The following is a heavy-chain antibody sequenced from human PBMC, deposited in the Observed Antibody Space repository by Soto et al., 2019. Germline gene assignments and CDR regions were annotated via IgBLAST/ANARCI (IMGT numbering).Heavy chain of an antibody. Sequence: QVQLVQSGAEVKEPGASVQVSCKASGYTFTTYFMHWVRQAPGQGFEWLGRINPTGGDTVYAHKFQRRVTVTKDTSTSTVVIGLGSLTSKDTAVYYCARGSYASNVFIMDVWGQGNPVTVSS. D-gene: IGHD2-2*01. CDR1: GYTFTTYF. CDR3: ARGSYASNVFIMDV. J-gene: IGHJ6*02. CDR2: INPTGGDT. V-gene: IGHV1-46*01.